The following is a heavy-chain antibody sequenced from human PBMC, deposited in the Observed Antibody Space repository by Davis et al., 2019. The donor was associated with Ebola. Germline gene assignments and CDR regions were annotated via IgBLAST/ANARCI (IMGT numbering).Heavy chain of an antibody. CDR2: TYYRSKWYT. V-gene: IGHV6-1*01. CDR1: GDSVSSRSAA. CDR3: ARDHHYYYGMDV. J-gene: IGHJ6*02. Sequence: SQTLSLTCAISGDSVSSRSAAWNWIRQSPSRGLEWLGKTYYRSKWYTDYALSVKSRIVINPDTSKNQFSLQLNSVTPEDTAVYYCARDHHYYYGMDVWGQGTTVVVSS.